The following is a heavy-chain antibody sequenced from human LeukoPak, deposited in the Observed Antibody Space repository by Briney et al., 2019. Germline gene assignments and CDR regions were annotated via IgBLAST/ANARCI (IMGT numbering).Heavy chain of an antibody. V-gene: IGHV1-46*01. CDR3: ARRYYDTSGGLGY. D-gene: IGHD3-22*01. CDR1: GYTFTSYY. CDR2: INPIGGST. J-gene: IGHJ4*02. Sequence: ASVKVSCTASGYTFTSYYMHWVRQAPGQGLEWMGIINPIGGSTSYAQKFQGRVTMTRDMSTSTVYTELSSLRSEDTAVYYCARRYYDTSGGLGYWGQGTLVTVSS.